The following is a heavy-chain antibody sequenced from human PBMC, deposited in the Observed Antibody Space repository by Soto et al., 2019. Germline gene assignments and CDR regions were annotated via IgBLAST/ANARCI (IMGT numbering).Heavy chain of an antibody. CDR2: INSDGTTT. CDR1: GFNLSSYW. CDR3: AREYSSSWYLNP. J-gene: IGHJ5*02. V-gene: IGHV3-74*01. D-gene: IGHD6-13*01. Sequence: EVQLVESGGGLVQPGGSLRLSCAASGFNLSSYWMHRVRQAPGKGLVWVSRINSDGTTTFYADSVKGRFTISRDNAKNTLYLQMNSLRAEDTAVYYCAREYSSSWYLNPWGQGTLVTVSS.